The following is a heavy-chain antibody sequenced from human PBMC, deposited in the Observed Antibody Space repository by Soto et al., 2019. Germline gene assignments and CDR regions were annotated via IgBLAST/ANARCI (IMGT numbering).Heavy chain of an antibody. Sequence: YIGDRISCVHQAPWKGLEWVSAISGSGGSTYYADSVKGRFTISRDNSKNTLYLQMNSLRAEDTAVYYCAKDKGHSSSLDWFDPWGQGTLVTVSS. CDR2: ISGSGGST. J-gene: IGHJ5*02. CDR1: YIGDR. V-gene: IGHV3-23*01. CDR3: AKDKGHSSSLDWFDP. D-gene: IGHD6-13*01.